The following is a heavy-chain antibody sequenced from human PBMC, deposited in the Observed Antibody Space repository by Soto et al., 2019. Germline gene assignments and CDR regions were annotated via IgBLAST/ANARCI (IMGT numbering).Heavy chain of an antibody. CDR2: ISAGGGST. V-gene: IGHV3-23*01. CDR1: GFTFSSYA. D-gene: IGHD4-17*01. J-gene: IGHJ4*02. CDR3: AEGQTVTTYQTNFDS. Sequence: PGGSLRLSCAASGFTFSSYAMSWVRQAPGKGLEWVSAISAGGGSTYYADSVKGRFTISRDNSKNTLYLQMNSLRAEDTAVYYCAEGQTVTTYQTNFDSWGQGTLVTVSS.